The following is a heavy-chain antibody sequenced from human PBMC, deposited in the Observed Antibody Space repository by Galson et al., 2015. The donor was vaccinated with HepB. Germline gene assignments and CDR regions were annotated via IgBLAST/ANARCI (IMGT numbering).Heavy chain of an antibody. CDR1: GGTFSSYT. CDR2: IIPILGIA. V-gene: IGHV1-69*02. J-gene: IGHJ6*02. D-gene: IGHD3-22*01. CDR3: ARGIGVATITGGYPYDSSGYKWGTVPLGV. Sequence: SVKVSCKASGGTFSSYTISWVRQAPGQGLEWMGRIIPILGIANYAQKFQGRVTITADKSTSTAYMELSSLRSEDTAVYYCARGIGVATITGGYPYDSSGYKWGTVPLGVWGQGTTVTVSS.